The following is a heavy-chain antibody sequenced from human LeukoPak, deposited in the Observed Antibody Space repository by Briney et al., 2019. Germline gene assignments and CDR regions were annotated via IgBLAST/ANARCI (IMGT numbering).Heavy chain of an antibody. J-gene: IGHJ4*02. CDR1: NGSINTYF. D-gene: IGHD6-13*01. V-gene: IGHV4-59*08. Sequence: SETLSLTCTVSNGSINTYFWTWIRKPPGRGLEWIGIINYSETTRYNPSLKSRVTLSVDTSKNLFSLKLDSVTAADTAVYFCARALRSQGAAAGTGYLDSWGQGALVTVSS. CDR3: ARALRSQGAAAGTGYLDS. CDR2: INYSETT.